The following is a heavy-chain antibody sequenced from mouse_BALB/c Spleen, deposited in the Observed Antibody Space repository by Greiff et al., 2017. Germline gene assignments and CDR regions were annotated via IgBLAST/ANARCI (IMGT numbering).Heavy chain of an antibody. CDR3: ARYGNYPYYYAMDY. J-gene: IGHJ4*01. CDR2: IFPGSGNT. Sequence: QVQLKQSGPELVKPGASVKISCKASGYSFTSYYIHWVKQRPGQGLEWIGWIFPGSGNTKYNEKFKGKATLTADTSSSTAYMQLSSLTSEDSAVYFCARYGNYPYYYAMDYWGQGTSVTVSS. CDR1: GYSFTSYY. D-gene: IGHD2-10*02. V-gene: IGHV1-66*01.